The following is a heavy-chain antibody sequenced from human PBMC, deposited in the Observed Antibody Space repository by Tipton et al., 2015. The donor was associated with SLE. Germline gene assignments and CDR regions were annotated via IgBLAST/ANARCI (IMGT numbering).Heavy chain of an antibody. CDR1: GGSISSHY. CDR2: IYYSGST. J-gene: IGHJ4*02. V-gene: IGHV4-59*08. CDR3: ARQGWSLRFDY. Sequence: TLSLTCTVSGGSISSHYWSWIRQPPGKGLEWIGYIYYSGSTNYNPSLKSRVTISVDTSKNQFSLKLSSVTAADTAVYYCARQGWSLRFDYWGQGTLVTVSS. D-gene: IGHD4-17*01.